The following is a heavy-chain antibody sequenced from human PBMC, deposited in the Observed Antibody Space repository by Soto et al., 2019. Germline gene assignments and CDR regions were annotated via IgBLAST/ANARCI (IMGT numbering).Heavy chain of an antibody. D-gene: IGHD2-21*01. CDR2: IIPIFGTA. Sequence: SVKVSCKASGGTFSSYAICWVRQAPGQGLEWMGGIIPIFGTANYAQKFQGRVTITADASTSTAYMELSSLRSEDTAVYYCARGFVPSTDTRYVTVVWGLRTTVTVAS. CDR1: GGTFSSYA. CDR3: ARGFVPSTDTRYVTVV. J-gene: IGHJ6*02. V-gene: IGHV1-69*13.